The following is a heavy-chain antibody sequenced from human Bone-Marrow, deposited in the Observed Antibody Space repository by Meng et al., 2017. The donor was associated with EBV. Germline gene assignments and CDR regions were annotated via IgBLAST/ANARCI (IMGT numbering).Heavy chain of an antibody. J-gene: IGHJ4*02. CDR2: ISYDGSNK. CDR1: GFTFSSYG. D-gene: IGHD2-21*01. CDR3: AKGPGIVVVKY. Sequence: VQLGGFGGGVVQPGRSLRLSCAASGFTFSSYGMHWVRQAPGKGLEWVAVISYDGSNKYYADSVKGRFTISRDNSKNTLYLQMNSLRAEDTAVYYCAKGPGIVVVKYWGQGTLVTVSS. V-gene: IGHV3-30*18.